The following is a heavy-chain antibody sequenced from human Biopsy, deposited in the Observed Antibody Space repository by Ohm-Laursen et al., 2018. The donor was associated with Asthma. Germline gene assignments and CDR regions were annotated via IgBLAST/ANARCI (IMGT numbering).Heavy chain of an antibody. J-gene: IGHJ4*02. CDR2: ISKDASTQ. CDR3: ARGDSSNWSHYYFDY. V-gene: IGHV3-30*07. Sequence: SLRLSCSAFGFSFSNFAIHWVRQAPGKGLEWVGVISKDASTQDYADSVKGRFTMARDNSKNTLDLQMHSLRAEDTAVYYCARGDSSNWSHYYFDYWGQGTLVTVSS. CDR1: GFSFSNFA. D-gene: IGHD3-22*01.